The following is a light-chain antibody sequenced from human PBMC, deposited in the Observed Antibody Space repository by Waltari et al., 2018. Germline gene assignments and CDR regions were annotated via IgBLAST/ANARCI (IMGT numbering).Light chain of an antibody. V-gene: IGKV4-1*01. CDR2: WAS. CDR1: QEVLYTSNNRNY. J-gene: IGKJ1*01. Sequence: DIVMTQSPDSLSVSLGERATINSKSSQEVLYTSNNRNYLAWFHQRPGQPPKMLIYWASTRKSGVPDRFSGAGSGTDFTLTISSLQAEDVGMYYCQQYYSTPWTFGQGTRVEIK. CDR3: QQYYSTPWT.